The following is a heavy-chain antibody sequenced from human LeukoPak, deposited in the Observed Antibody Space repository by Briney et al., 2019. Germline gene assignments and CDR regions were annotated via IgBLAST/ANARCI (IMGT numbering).Heavy chain of an antibody. V-gene: IGHV3-74*01. CDR1: GFTFSTSW. Sequence: GGSLRLSRAASGFTFSTSWMHWGRQVPGKGLVWVSRISIDGSATDYADSVKGRFTIPRDNAEHTPNLQRNSLRAEDTAGYYCVGHWDLRYWGQGALVTVSS. J-gene: IGHJ4*02. CDR2: ISIDGSAT. CDR3: VGHWDLRY. D-gene: IGHD1-26*01.